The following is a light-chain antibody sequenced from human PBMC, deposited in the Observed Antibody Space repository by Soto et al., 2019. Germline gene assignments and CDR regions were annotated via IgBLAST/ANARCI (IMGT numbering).Light chain of an antibody. Sequence: QSALTQPASVSGSPGQSITISCTGTSSDVGSYNLVSWYQQHPGKAPKLMIYEVSNRHSGVSNRFSGSKSGNTASLTISGLQAEDEADYYCCSYAGSSTYVFGPGTKLTVL. CDR3: CSYAGSSTYV. V-gene: IGLV2-23*02. CDR2: EVS. J-gene: IGLJ1*01. CDR1: SSDVGSYNL.